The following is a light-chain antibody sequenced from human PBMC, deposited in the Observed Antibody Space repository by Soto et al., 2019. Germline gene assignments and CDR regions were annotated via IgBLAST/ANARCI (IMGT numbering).Light chain of an antibody. CDR2: DDR. CDR1: NIGSKT. J-gene: IGLJ7*01. CDR3: QMWDGTNDLVI. Sequence: SYELTQPPSVSVAPGQTATVTCEENNIGSKTVHWYQLKPGLVPVLVLYDDRDRPSGIPERFSGSNSGNTATLTISRVEAGDEADYYCQMWDGTNDLVIFGGGTQLTVL. V-gene: IGLV3-21*02.